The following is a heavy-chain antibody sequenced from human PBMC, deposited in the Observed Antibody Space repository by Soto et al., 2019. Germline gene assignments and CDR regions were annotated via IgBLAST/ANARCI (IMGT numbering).Heavy chain of an antibody. J-gene: IGHJ5*02. CDR3: TREEYYDYIWGSYLTDQGWFDP. Sequence: GGSLRLSCTASGFTFGDYAMSWFRQAPGKGLEWVGFIRSKAYGGTTEYAASVKGRFTISRDDSKSIAYLQMNSLKTEDTAVYYCTREEYYDYIWGSYLTDQGWFDPWGQGTLVTVSS. D-gene: IGHD3-16*02. CDR1: GFTFGDYA. V-gene: IGHV3-49*03. CDR2: IRSKAYGGTT.